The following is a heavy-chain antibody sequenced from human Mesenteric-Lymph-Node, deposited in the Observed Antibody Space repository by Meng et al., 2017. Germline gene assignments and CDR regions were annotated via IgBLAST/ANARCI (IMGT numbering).Heavy chain of an antibody. Sequence: QVQLVESGGGLVKPGVSRRLPCAASGFTFSGYYMSWIRQAPGKGLEWVSYINGPGSVIYYADSVKGRFTISRDNAKNSLYLQMNSLRAEDTAVYYCARDLVNFDSSGGPWGQGTLVTVSS. D-gene: IGHD3-22*01. CDR3: ARDLVNFDSSGGP. V-gene: IGHV3-11*01. J-gene: IGHJ5*02. CDR2: INGPGSVI. CDR1: GFTFSGYY.